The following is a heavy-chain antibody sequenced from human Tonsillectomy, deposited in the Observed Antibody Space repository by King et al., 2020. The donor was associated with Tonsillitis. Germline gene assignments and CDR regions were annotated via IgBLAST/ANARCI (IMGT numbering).Heavy chain of an antibody. D-gene: IGHD3-22*01. CDR3: ARGDYYSDSSGYSIFDY. Sequence: VQLVESGGGLVQPGGSLRLSCAASGFTFSTYWMSWVRQAPGKGLEWVANIKQDGSEKYYVDSVKGRFTISRDNAKNSLYLQMNSLRAEDTAVYYCARGDYYSDSSGYSIFDYWGQGTLVTVSS. J-gene: IGHJ4*02. CDR2: IKQDGSEK. CDR1: GFTFSTYW. V-gene: IGHV3-7*01.